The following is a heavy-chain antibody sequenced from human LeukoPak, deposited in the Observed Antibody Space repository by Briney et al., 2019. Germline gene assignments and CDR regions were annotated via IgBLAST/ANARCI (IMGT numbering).Heavy chain of an antibody. CDR1: GGSVSSGSYY. CDR3: ARSSGWYDY. V-gene: IGHV4-61*01. Sequence: SETLSLTCTVSGGSVSSGSYYWSWIRQPPGRGLEWIGYIYYSGSTNYNPSLKSRVTISVDTSKNQFSLKLSSVTAADTAVYYCARSSGWYDYWGQGTLVTVSS. J-gene: IGHJ4*02. CDR2: IYYSGST. D-gene: IGHD6-19*01.